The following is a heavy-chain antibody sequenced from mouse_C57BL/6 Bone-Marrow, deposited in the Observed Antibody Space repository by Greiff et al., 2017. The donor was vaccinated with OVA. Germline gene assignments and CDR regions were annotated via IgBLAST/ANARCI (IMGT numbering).Heavy chain of an antibody. CDR1: GYSFTDYN. CDR2: INPNYGTT. D-gene: IGHD1-1*01. Sequence: VQLKQSGPELVKPGASVKISCKASGYSFTDYNMNWVKQSNGKSLEWIGVINPNYGTTSYNQKFKGKATLTVDQSSSTAYMQLNSLTSEDSAVYYCARGITTVPYYYAMDYWGQGTSVTVSS. J-gene: IGHJ4*01. CDR3: ARGITTVPYYYAMDY. V-gene: IGHV1-39*01.